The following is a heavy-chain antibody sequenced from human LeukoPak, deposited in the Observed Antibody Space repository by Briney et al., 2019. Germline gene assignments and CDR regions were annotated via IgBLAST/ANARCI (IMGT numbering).Heavy chain of an antibody. J-gene: IGHJ5*02. V-gene: IGHV4-39*01. CDR2: IYYSGST. Sequence: SQTLSLTCTVSGGSIGSADYYWSWIRQPPGKGLEWIGSIYYSGSTYYNPSLKSRVTISVDTSKNQFSLKLSSVTAADTAVYCCAGPISGNYWFDPWGQGTLVTVSS. CDR3: AGPISGNYWFDP. D-gene: IGHD4-23*01. CDR1: GGSIGSADYY.